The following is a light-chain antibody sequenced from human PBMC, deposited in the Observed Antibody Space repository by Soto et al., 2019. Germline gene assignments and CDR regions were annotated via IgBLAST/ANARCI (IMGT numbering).Light chain of an antibody. Sequence: QSVLTQPPSVSAAPGQKVTISCSGSSSNIGNNYVSWYQQLPGTASKLLIYDNNKRPSGIPDRFSGSKSGTSATLGITVLKTGDEAEYYCGTWDSSLSAVVFGGGTKLTVL. J-gene: IGLJ2*01. CDR2: DNN. CDR1: SSNIGNNY. V-gene: IGLV1-51*01. CDR3: GTWDSSLSAVV.